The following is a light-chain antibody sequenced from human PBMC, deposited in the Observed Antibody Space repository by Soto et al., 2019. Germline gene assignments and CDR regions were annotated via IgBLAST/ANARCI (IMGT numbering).Light chain of an antibody. J-gene: IGKJ1*01. Sequence: EMIVTQSPGILSASLGERTTLSCRASRSIGTGVAWYQQRPGQSPRLLIYESSTRATGIPTRFSGSGSRTEFTLTISSVQSEDFATYYCQQYGFWPRTFGQGTKLEIK. CDR2: ESS. CDR1: RSIGTG. V-gene: IGKV3-15*01. CDR3: QQYGFWPRT.